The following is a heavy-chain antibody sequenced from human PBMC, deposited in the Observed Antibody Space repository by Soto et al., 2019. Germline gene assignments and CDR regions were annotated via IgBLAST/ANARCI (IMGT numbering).Heavy chain of an antibody. V-gene: IGHV4-39*01. Sequence: SETLSLTCTVSGGSFSNSFYYWGWIRQPPGKGLEWIGSISSSGGTYDNPSLESRVTISVDMSKNQFSLTLSSVTAADTGVYYFARHDGSYHGPGWFDPWGQGTLVTVSS. D-gene: IGHD1-26*01. CDR2: ISSSGGT. J-gene: IGHJ5*02. CDR1: GGSFSNSFYY. CDR3: ARHDGSYHGPGWFDP.